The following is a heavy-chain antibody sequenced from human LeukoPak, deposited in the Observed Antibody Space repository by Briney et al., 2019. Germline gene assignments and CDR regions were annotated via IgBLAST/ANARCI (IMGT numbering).Heavy chain of an antibody. CDR1: GGSFSGYY. CDR3: ARGQLDDYVWGSYRYLFDY. Sequence: SETLSLTCAVYGGSFSGYYWSWIRQPPGKGLEWIGEISHSGSTNYNPSLKSRVTISVDTSKNQFSLKLSSVTAADTAVYYCARGQLDDYVWGSYRYLFDYWGQGTLVTVSS. J-gene: IGHJ4*02. V-gene: IGHV4-34*01. CDR2: ISHSGST. D-gene: IGHD3-16*02.